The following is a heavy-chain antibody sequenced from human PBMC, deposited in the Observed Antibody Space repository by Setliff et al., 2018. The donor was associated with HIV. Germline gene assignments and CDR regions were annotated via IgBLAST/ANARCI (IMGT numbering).Heavy chain of an antibody. J-gene: IGHJ3*02. CDR1: GSTFTSYA. CDR3: AKEERLLWFGGAFDI. V-gene: IGHV1-69*13. Sequence: SVKVSCKASGSTFTSYAINWVRQAPGQGLEWMGGIIPIFSTSNYAQRFQGRVTITADESTSTAYMELYNLRSEDTAVYYCAKEERLLWFGGAFDIWGQGTMVTVSS. CDR2: IIPIFSTS. D-gene: IGHD3-10*01.